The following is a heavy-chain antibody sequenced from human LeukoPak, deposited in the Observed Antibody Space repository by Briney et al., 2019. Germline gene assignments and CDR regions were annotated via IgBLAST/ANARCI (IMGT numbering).Heavy chain of an antibody. CDR3: ARGHYDFWRGKENHFDY. CDR1: GGSVSSGSYY. V-gene: IGHV4-61*01. D-gene: IGHD3-3*01. Sequence: SETLSLTCTVSGGSVSSGSYYWNWIRQPPGKVLEWIGYIYYSGSTNYNPSLKSRVTISVDTSKNQFSLKLSSVTAADTAVYYCARGHYDFWRGKENHFDYWGQGTLVTVSS. CDR2: IYYSGST. J-gene: IGHJ4*02.